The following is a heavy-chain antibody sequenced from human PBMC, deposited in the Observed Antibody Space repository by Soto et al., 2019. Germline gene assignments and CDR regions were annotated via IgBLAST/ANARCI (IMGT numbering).Heavy chain of an antibody. CDR3: AHAYGGRSLY. Sequence: QITLKESGPTLVKPTQTLTLTCTFSGFSLSTDRVGVGWIRQPPGKALDWLALIYWNDSKTYTPSLKSRLTITKDTSKNQVVLTMTNMDPVDTATYYCAHAYGGRSLYWGQGTLVTVSS. CDR2: IYWNDSK. V-gene: IGHV2-5*01. J-gene: IGHJ4*02. CDR1: GFSLSTDRVG. D-gene: IGHD1-26*01.